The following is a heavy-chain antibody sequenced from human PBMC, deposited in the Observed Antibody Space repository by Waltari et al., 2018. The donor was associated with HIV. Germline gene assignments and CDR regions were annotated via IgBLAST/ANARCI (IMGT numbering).Heavy chain of an antibody. CDR2: IKSKRDGGTT. D-gene: IGHD5-12*01. V-gene: IGHV3-15*01. CDR1: KISFENVW. J-gene: IGHJ3*02. Sequence: EVQVVESGGDLVKPGGYLRVSCGRFKISFENVWMTWVRQAPGKGLEWVGRIKSKRDGGTTDYAASVKGRFVISRDDSQNKLYLQMSGLKTEDTAVYYCTTGGYPTEAFDIWGQGTMVTVSS. CDR3: TTGGYPTEAFDI.